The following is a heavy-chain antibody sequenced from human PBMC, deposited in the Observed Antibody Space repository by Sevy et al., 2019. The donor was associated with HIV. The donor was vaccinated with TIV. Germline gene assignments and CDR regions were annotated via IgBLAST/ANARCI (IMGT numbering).Heavy chain of an antibody. CDR3: AGGRMVRGVIGSYYYYYGMDV. CDR1: GGSFSGYY. D-gene: IGHD3-10*01. V-gene: IGHV4-34*01. CDR2: INHSGST. Sequence: SETLSLTCAVYGGSFSGYYWSWIRQPPGKGLEWIGEINHSGSTNYNPSLKSRVTISVDTSKNQFSLKLSSVTAADTVVYYCAGGRMVRGVIGSYYYYYGMDVWGQGTTVTVSS. J-gene: IGHJ6*02.